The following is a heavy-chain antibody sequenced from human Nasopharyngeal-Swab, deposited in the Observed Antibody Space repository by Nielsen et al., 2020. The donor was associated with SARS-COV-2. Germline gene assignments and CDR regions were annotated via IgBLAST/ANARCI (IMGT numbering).Heavy chain of an antibody. CDR3: ARGTYYGSGRYYKHGMDV. CDR1: GGSISSSSYY. Sequence: GSLRLSCTVSGGSISSSSYYWGWIRQPPGKGLEWIGSIYYSGSTYYNPSLKSRVTISVDTSKNQFSLKLSSVTAADTAVYYCARGTYYGSGRYYKHGMDVWGQGTTVTVSS. D-gene: IGHD3-10*01. CDR2: IYYSGST. V-gene: IGHV4-39*07. J-gene: IGHJ6*02.